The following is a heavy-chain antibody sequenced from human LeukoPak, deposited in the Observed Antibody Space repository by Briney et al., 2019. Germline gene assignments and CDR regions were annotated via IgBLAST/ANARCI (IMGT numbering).Heavy chain of an antibody. Sequence: TSVKVSCKASGFTFTSSAMRWVRQARGQRLEWIGWIVVGSGNTNYAQKFQERVTITSDMSTSRAYMELSSLRSEDTAVYYCAAVQVGANYYFDYWGQGTLVTVSS. V-gene: IGHV1-58*02. CDR2: IVVGSGNT. CDR3: AAVQVGANYYFDY. J-gene: IGHJ4*02. D-gene: IGHD1-26*01. CDR1: GFTFTSSA.